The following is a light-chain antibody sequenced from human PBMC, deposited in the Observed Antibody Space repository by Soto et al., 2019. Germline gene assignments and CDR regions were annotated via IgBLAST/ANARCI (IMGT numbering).Light chain of an antibody. J-gene: IGKJ4*01. V-gene: IGKV3-11*01. Sequence: EIVLTQSPATLSLSPGERATLSCRASQSVSSYLAWYQQKPCQAPRLLIYDASNRATGIPARFSGSGSGTDFTLTISSLETEDFAVYYCQQRSNWPPLTFGGGTKVEIK. CDR3: QQRSNWPPLT. CDR1: QSVSSY. CDR2: DAS.